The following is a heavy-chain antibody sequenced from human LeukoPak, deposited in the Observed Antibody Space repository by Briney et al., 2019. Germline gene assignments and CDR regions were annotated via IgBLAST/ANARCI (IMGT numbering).Heavy chain of an antibody. V-gene: IGHV4-30-2*01. CDR3: ARRESGTYAY. CDR1: GISISSVGYS. J-gene: IGHJ4*02. CDR2: SYRSGST. Sequence: TLSLICAVSGISISSVGYSWSWIRQPPGKGLEWIGYSYRSGSTYYNPSLKSRVTISVDKSKNQFSLKVSSVTAADTAVYFCARRESGTYAYWGQGILVTVSS. D-gene: IGHD3-10*01.